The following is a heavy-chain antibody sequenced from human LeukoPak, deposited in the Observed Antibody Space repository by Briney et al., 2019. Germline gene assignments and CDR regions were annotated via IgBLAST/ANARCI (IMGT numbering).Heavy chain of an antibody. V-gene: IGHV1-46*01. CDR3: ARGEHPNWFDP. Sequence: ASVKVSCKASGYTFTSYYMHWVRQAPGQGLEWMGIIDPSGGSTSYAQKFQGRVTMTRDMSTSTVYMELSSLRSEDTAVYYCARGEHPNWFDPWGQGTLVTVSS. D-gene: IGHD1-26*01. CDR1: GYTFTSYY. CDR2: IDPSGGST. J-gene: IGHJ5*02.